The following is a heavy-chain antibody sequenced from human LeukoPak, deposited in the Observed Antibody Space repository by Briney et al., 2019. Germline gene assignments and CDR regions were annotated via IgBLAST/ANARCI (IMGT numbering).Heavy chain of an antibody. CDR3: ARRPYSGSYYVDY. CDR1: GFTFSNYA. D-gene: IGHD1-26*01. V-gene: IGHV3-64*01. J-gene: IGHJ4*02. CDR2: ISSNGHST. Sequence: GGSLRLSCAASGFTFSNYAMHWVRQAPGKGLEYVSAISSNGHSTDYATSVKGRFTISRDNSKNALYLQMGSLGAEDMAVYYCARRPYSGSYYVDYWGQGTLVTVSS.